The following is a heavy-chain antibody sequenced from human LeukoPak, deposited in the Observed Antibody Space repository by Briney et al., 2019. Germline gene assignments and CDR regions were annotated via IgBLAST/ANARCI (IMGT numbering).Heavy chain of an antibody. CDR1: GFTFSIYN. CDR3: ARGSEWEPLYYFDY. CDR2: ISSSSGYL. J-gene: IGHJ4*02. V-gene: IGHV3-21*01. D-gene: IGHD1-26*01. Sequence: PGGSLRLSCTASGFTFSIYNMNWVRQAPGKELEWVALISSSSGYLYYTDSVKARFTISRDNAKNSLYLQMNSLRAEDTAVYYCARGSEWEPLYYFDYWGQGNLDTVSS.